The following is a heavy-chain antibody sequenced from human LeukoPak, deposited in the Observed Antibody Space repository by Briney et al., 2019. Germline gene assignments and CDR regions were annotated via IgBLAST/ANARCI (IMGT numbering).Heavy chain of an antibody. CDR3: ARDKLSTHYYDSSGHNWFDP. Sequence: SETLSLTCTVSGGSISSYYWSWIRQPPGKGLEWIGYIYYGGSTNYNPSLKSRVTISVDTSKNQFSLKLSSVTAADTAVYYCARDKLSTHYYDSSGHNWFDPWGQGTLVTVSS. J-gene: IGHJ5*02. CDR2: IYYGGST. D-gene: IGHD3-22*01. CDR1: GGSISSYY. V-gene: IGHV4-59*01.